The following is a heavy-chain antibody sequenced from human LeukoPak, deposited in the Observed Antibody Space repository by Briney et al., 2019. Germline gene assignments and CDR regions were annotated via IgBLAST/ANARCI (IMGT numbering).Heavy chain of an antibody. V-gene: IGHV7-4-1*02. CDR3: ARWDRSGGYRPFDY. J-gene: IGHJ4*02. CDR2: INTNTGNP. CDR1: GYTFTSYA. D-gene: IGHD3-22*01. Sequence: ASVKVSCKASGYTFTSYAMNWVRQAPGQGLEWMGWINTNTGNPTYAQGFTGRFVFSLDTSVSTAYLQISSLKAEDTAVYYCARWDRSGGYRPFDYWGQGTLVTVSS.